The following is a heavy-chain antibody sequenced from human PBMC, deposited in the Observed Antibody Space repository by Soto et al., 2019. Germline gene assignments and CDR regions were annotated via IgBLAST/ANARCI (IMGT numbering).Heavy chain of an antibody. Sequence: QVQLAQSGAEVKRPGASLRVSCTASGYTFTSYYLHWVRQAPGQGLEWMGIINPSDGNTIYEQKFQGRVTMTRDTSTSAVDMELRRLGSEDTAVYYCARVSGYCTATRSSPFDYWGQGTLVTVSS. V-gene: IGHV1-46*01. D-gene: IGHD2-8*02. CDR1: GYTFTSYY. CDR3: ARVSGYCTATRSSPFDY. CDR2: INPSDGNT. J-gene: IGHJ4*02.